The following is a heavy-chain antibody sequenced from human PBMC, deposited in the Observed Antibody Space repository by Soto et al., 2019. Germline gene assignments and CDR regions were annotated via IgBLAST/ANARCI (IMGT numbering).Heavy chain of an antibody. Sequence: SETLSLSCTVSGGSISSYYWSWIRQPPGKGLEWIGYIYYSGSTNYNPSLKSRVTISVDTSKNQFSLKLSSVTAADTAVYYCARHVPYCSDTSHCAYGMDVWGQGTTVTVSS. CDR3: ARHVPYCSDTSHCAYGMDV. CDR2: IYYSGST. CDR1: GGSISSYY. V-gene: IGHV4-59*08. J-gene: IGHJ6*02. D-gene: IGHD2-2*01.